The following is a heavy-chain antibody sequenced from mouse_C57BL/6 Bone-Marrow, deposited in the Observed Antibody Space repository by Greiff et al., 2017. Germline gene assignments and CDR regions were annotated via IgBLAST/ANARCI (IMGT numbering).Heavy chain of an antibody. CDR3: ARTTTIVDYAMDY. D-gene: IGHD1-1*01. J-gene: IGHJ4*01. Sequence: EVQGVESGGDLVKPGGSLKLSCAASGFTFSSYGMSWVRQTPDKRLEWVATISSGGSYTYYPDSVKGRFTISRANAKNTLYLQMSSLKSEDTAMYYCARTTTIVDYAMDYWGQGTSVTVSS. CDR2: ISSGGSYT. V-gene: IGHV5-6*01. CDR1: GFTFSSYG.